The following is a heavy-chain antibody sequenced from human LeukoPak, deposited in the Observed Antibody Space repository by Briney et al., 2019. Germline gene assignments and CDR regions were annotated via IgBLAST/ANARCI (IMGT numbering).Heavy chain of an antibody. CDR1: GYIISSYA. Sequence: ASVKVSCKASGYIISSYAMHWVHQAPGQRLEWMGWINAGNGNTKYSQKFQDRVTITRDTSASTAYMELSSLGSGDTAVYYCARATVIVPAARLDVWGQGTTVIVSS. CDR2: INAGNGNT. J-gene: IGHJ6*02. D-gene: IGHD2-2*01. V-gene: IGHV1-3*01. CDR3: ARATVIVPAARLDV.